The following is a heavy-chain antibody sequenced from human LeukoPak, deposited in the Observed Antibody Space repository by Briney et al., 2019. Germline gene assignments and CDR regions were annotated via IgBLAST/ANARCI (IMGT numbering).Heavy chain of an antibody. D-gene: IGHD3-16*02. CDR2: INHSGIT. J-gene: IGHJ4*02. Sequence: SETLSLTCTVSGGSISSYYWSWIRQPPGKGLEWIGYINHSGITNNNPSLKSRVTTSVDTSKNQFSLKLSSVTAADTAVHYCARLSAGRALDYWGQGTLVTVSS. CDR1: GGSISSYY. V-gene: IGHV4-59*01. CDR3: ARLSAGRALDY.